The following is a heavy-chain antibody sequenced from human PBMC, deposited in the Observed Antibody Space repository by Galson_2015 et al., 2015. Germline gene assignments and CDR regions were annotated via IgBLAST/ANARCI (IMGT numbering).Heavy chain of an antibody. CDR1: GYNFDTYW. D-gene: IGHD1-26*01. V-gene: IGHV5-51*01. Sequence: QSGAEVKKPGESLQISCKGSGYNFDTYWIGWVRQMPGKGLEWMGIIYPDDSDTRYSPSFQGQVTISADKSINTAYLQWSSLKASDTAMYYCASLRGADPLGFDSWGQGTLVTVSS. CDR2: IYPDDSDT. J-gene: IGHJ4*02. CDR3: ASLRGADPLGFDS.